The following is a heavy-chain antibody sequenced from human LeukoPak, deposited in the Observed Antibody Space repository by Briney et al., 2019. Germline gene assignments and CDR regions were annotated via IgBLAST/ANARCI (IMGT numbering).Heavy chain of an antibody. Sequence: GASVTVSCKASGYTFTSYDINWVRQATGQGLEWMGWMNPNSGNTGYAQKFQGRVTMTRNTSISTAYMELSSLRSEDTAVYYCARARASSGWYVGTDNWFDPWGQGTLVTVSS. CDR2: MNPNSGNT. J-gene: IGHJ5*02. CDR1: GYTFTSYD. CDR3: ARARASSGWYVGTDNWFDP. V-gene: IGHV1-8*01. D-gene: IGHD6-19*01.